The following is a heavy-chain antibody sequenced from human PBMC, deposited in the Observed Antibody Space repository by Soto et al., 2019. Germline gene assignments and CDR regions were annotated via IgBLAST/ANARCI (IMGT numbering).Heavy chain of an antibody. Sequence: PGGSMRLSCAASGFTVSTSYMSWVRQAPGKGLEWVSVIYSAGSTYYADSVRGRFTVSRDNSKNTLYLQMNSLRVDDTAVYYCAREEGQLGLAFDCWGQGTLVTVSS. CDR3: AREEGQLGLAFDC. D-gene: IGHD6-13*01. V-gene: IGHV3-66*01. CDR2: IYSAGST. J-gene: IGHJ4*02. CDR1: GFTVSTSY.